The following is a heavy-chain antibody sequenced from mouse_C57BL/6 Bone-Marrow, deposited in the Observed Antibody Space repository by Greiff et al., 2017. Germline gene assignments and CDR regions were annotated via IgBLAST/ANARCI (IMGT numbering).Heavy chain of an antibody. CDR3: ARRRSYGGAMDY. Sequence: QVQLQQSGAELVKPGASVKLSCKASGYTFTSYWMHWVKQRPGQGLEWIGMIHPNSGSTNYNEKFKSKATLTVDKSSSTAYMQLSSLTSEDSAVYYCARRRSYGGAMDYWGQGTSVTVSS. D-gene: IGHD1-1*01. V-gene: IGHV1-64*01. J-gene: IGHJ4*01. CDR2: IHPNSGST. CDR1: GYTFTSYW.